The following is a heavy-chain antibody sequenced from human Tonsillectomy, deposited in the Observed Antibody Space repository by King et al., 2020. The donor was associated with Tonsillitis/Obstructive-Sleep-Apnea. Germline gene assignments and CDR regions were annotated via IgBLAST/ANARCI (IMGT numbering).Heavy chain of an antibody. D-gene: IGHD3-22*01. CDR3: ARVRFYYDTSGYDAFDI. V-gene: IGHV4-31*03. CDR1: GGSISSANHY. J-gene: IGHJ3*02. Sequence: QLQESGPGLVRPSQTLSLTCTVSGGSISSANHYWSWIRQHPGKGLEWIGYIYYSGSTYYNPSLKSRVTISVDTSQNQFSLKLTSVTAVDTAVYYCARVRFYYDTSGYDAFDIWGQGTIVTVSS. CDR2: IYYSGST.